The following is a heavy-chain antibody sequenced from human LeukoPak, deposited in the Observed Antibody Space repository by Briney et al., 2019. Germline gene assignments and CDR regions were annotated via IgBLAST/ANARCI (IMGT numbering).Heavy chain of an antibody. D-gene: IGHD3-10*01. Sequence: SVKVSCKASGGTFSSYAISWVRQAPGQGLEWMGRIIPIFGTANYAQKFQGRVTITTDESTSTAYMELSSLRSEDTAVYYCASGAATEIPWYFDLWGRGTLVTVSS. J-gene: IGHJ2*01. CDR3: ASGAATEIPWYFDL. CDR2: IIPIFGTA. CDR1: GGTFSSYA. V-gene: IGHV1-69*05.